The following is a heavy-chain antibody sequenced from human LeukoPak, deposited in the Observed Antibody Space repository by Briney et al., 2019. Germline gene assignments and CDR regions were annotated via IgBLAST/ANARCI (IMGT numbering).Heavy chain of an antibody. CDR2: ISGSGGST. CDR1: GFTFSSYA. D-gene: IGHD3-9*01. CDR3: AKARGDYDILTGYYGGGYYFDY. V-gene: IGHV3-23*01. Sequence: GGSVRRSCAASGFTFSSYAMSWVRQAPGKGLEWVSAISGSGGSTYYADSVKGRFTISRDNSKNTLYLQMNSLRAEDTAVYYCAKARGDYDILTGYYGGGYYFDYWGQGTLVTVSS. J-gene: IGHJ4*02.